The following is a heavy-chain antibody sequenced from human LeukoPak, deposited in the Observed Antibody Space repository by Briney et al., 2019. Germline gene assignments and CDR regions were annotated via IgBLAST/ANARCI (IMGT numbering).Heavy chain of an antibody. CDR3: TTDLRYCSSTSCYSELNY. D-gene: IGHD2-2*01. J-gene: IGHJ4*02. V-gene: IGHV3-15*01. CDR1: GFTFSNAW. CDR2: IKSKTDGGTT. Sequence: GGSLRLSCAASGFTFSNAWMSWVRQAPGKGLEWVGRIKSKTDGGTTDCAAPVKGRFTISRDDSKNTLYLQMNSLKTEDTAVYYCTTDLRYCSSTSCYSELNYWGQGTLVTVSS.